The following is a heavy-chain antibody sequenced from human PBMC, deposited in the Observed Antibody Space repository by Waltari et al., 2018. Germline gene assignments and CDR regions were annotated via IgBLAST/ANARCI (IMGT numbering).Heavy chain of an antibody. CDR1: GYTFTSYG. J-gene: IGHJ6*02. V-gene: IGHV1-18*01. D-gene: IGHD3-10*02. CDR2: LSAYNGNK. Sequence: QVQLVQSGAEVKKPGDSVKVSCKASGYTFTSYGISWVRQAPGTGLEWVGWLSAYNGNKNYAQKLQGRVTMTTDTSTSIAYMELRSLRSDDTAVYYCARGLVRGVIIREVLDGMDVWGQGTTVTVSS. CDR3: ARGLVRGVIIREVLDGMDV.